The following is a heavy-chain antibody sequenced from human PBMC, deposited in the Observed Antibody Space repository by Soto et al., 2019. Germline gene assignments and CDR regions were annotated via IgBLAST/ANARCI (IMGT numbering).Heavy chain of an antibody. V-gene: IGHV3-48*03. CDR1: GFTFSSYE. J-gene: IGHJ4*02. CDR3: ARDGEGY. D-gene: IGHD2-21*01. Sequence: EVHLVESGGGLVQPGGSLRLSCAASGFTFSSYEMIWVRQAPGEGLECLSYITRGGSIIHYADSVKGRFTISRDNAKNSLYLQMNSLRAEDSAVYYCARDGEGYWGQGTLVTVSS. CDR2: ITRGGSII.